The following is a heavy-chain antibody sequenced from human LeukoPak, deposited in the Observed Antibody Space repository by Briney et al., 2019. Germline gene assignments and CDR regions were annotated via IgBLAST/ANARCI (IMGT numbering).Heavy chain of an antibody. D-gene: IGHD5-18*01. CDR1: GGSISSYY. J-gene: IGHJ4*02. Sequence: SETLSLTCTLSGGSISSYYWSWIRQPAGKGLEWIGRIYTSGSTNYNPSLKSRVTMSVETSKNQCSLKLSSVTAADTAVYYCAIGPGNTAMESWGQGTLVTVSS. CDR3: AIGPGNTAMES. CDR2: IYTSGST. V-gene: IGHV4-4*07.